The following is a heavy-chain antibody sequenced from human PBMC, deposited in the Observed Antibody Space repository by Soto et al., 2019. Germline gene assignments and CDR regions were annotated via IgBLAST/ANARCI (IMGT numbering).Heavy chain of an antibody. CDR3: TTGSVEGV. D-gene: IGHD2-15*01. CDR1: GLTISNAC. J-gene: IGHJ6*02. V-gene: IGHV3-15*07. CDR2: IKTNTEGGTT. Sequence: EVQLVESGGGFIYPGGSLRLSCAASGLTISNACMNWVRQAPGKGLEWVGRIKTNTEGGTTDYAAAVKGRFTVSRDDSKNTLYLQMNRLKTEDTAVYYCTTGSVEGVWGQGTTVTVSS.